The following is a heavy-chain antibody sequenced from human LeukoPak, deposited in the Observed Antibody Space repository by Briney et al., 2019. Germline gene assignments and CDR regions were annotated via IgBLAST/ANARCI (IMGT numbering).Heavy chain of an antibody. J-gene: IGHJ6*02. V-gene: IGHV3-7*03. D-gene: IGHD3-16*01. CDR2: INHNGNVN. CDR1: GFIVSDTY. CDR3: ARGGGLDV. Sequence: GGSLRLSCTASGFIVSDTYMSWVRQAPGKGLEWVASINHNGNVNYYVDSVKGRFTISRDNAKNSLYLQMSNLRAEDTAVYFCARGGGLDVWGQGATVTVSS.